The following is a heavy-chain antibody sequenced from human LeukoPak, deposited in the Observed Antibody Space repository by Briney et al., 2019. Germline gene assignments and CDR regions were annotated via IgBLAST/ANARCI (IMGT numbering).Heavy chain of an antibody. CDR2: IIPIFGTA. CDR3: AREPGSSSTFDP. CDR1: GGTFSSYA. Sequence: ASVTVSCKASGGTFSSYAISWVRQAPGQGLEWMGGIIPIFGTANYAQKFQGRVTITADESTSTAYMELSSLRSEDTAVYYCAREPGSSSTFDPWGQGTLVTVSS. D-gene: IGHD6-6*01. J-gene: IGHJ5*02. V-gene: IGHV1-69*13.